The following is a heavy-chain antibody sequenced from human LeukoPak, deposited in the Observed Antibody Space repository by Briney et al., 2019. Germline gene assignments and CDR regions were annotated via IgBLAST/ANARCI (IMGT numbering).Heavy chain of an antibody. D-gene: IGHD1-26*01. CDR1: GGSISSGSYY. Sequence: SEPLSLTCTVSGGSISSGSYYWSWIRQPAGKGLEWIGRIYTSGSTNYNPSLKSRVTISVDTSKNQFSLKLSSVTAADTAVYYCARDPRVGATPYWGQGTLVTVSS. J-gene: IGHJ4*02. CDR3: ARDPRVGATPY. CDR2: IYTSGST. V-gene: IGHV4-61*02.